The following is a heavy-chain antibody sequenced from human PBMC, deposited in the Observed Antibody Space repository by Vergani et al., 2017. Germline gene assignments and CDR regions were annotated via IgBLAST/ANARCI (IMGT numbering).Heavy chain of an antibody. CDR1: GGSFNSGSYY. CDR3: ARVGREKYDILSGRGWFDP. J-gene: IGHJ5*02. CDR2: IHTNGVI. Sequence: QVQLQESGPGLVKPSQTLSLTCTVSGGSFNSGSYYWSWLRQPAGKRLEWIGRIHTNGVIHYNPSLNSRATISVDTSRNQISLKLTSVTATDTAVYYCARVGREKYDILSGRGWFDPWGQGTLVTVSS. V-gene: IGHV4-61*02. D-gene: IGHD3-9*01.